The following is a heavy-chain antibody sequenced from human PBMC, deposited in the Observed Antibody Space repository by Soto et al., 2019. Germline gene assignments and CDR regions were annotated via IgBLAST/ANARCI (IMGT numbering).Heavy chain of an antibody. CDR1: GFTSSSYV. D-gene: IGHD1-1*01. J-gene: IGHJ4*02. CDR3: TRGGLEPFDY. CDR2: ISFDGSKK. Sequence: PGGSLRLSCEGSGFTSSSYVMHWVRQAPGKGLEWVALISFDGSKKNYADSVKGRFTISRDNSKNMMYLQMNNLRAEDTAVYYCTRGGLEPFDYWGQGVLVTVSS. V-gene: IGHV3-30-3*01.